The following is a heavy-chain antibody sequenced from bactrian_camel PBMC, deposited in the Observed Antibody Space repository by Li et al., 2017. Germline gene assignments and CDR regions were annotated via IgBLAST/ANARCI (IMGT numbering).Heavy chain of an antibody. CDR1: GTTGSFGC. V-gene: IGHV3-2*01. CDR2: ISTAGSTP. J-gene: IGHJ4*01. CDR3: APDSSPQMGCY. Sequence: HVQLVESGGDSVQAGGSLRLSCTASGTTGSFGCMGWFRQAPGKERAAVARISTAGSTPAYADSVQGRFTISQNNAKTTTWLQMNNLKLDDTAMYYCAPDSSPQMGCYWTRGTQVTVS. D-gene: IGHD5*01.